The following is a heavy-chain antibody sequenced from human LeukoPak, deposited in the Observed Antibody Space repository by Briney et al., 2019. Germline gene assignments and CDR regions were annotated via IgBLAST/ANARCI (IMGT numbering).Heavy chain of an antibody. J-gene: IGHJ4*02. Sequence: PGGSLRLSCAASGFSFSNAWMSWVRQTPGKGLEWVGRIKSKTDGGTTAYAAPVKGRFTISRDNSNNTLYLQMNSLRAEDTAVYYCAKEGDTTGWSRFDYWGQGTLVTVSS. CDR1: GFSFSNAW. V-gene: IGHV3-15*01. D-gene: IGHD6-19*01. CDR2: IKSKTDGGTT. CDR3: AKEGDTTGWSRFDY.